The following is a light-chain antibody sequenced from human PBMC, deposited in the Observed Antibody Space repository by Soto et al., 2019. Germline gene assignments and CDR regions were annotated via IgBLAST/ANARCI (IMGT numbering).Light chain of an antibody. Sequence: QSALTQPASVSGSPGQSFTISCTGTSSDVGAYHSVSWYQQHPGKAPKLIIFDVSNRPSGVSDRFSGSKSGNTASLTISGFQAEDEADYYCSSFTDTGTVMFGGGTKLTVL. J-gene: IGLJ3*02. V-gene: IGLV2-14*03. CDR3: SSFTDTGTVM. CDR2: DVS. CDR1: SSDVGAYHS.